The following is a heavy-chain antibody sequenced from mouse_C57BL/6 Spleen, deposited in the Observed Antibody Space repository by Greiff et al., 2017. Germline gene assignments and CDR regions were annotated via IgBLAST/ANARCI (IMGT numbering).Heavy chain of an antibody. CDR3: APYGSLAY. CDR1: GYTFTSYT. J-gene: IGHJ3*01. Sequence: VQLQESGAELARPGASVKMSCKASGYTFTSYTMHWVKQRPGQGLEWIGYINPSSGYTKYNQKFKDKATLTADKSSSTAYMQLSSLTSEDSAVXYCAPYGSLAYWGQGTLVTVSA. V-gene: IGHV1-4*01. CDR2: INPSSGYT. D-gene: IGHD1-1*01.